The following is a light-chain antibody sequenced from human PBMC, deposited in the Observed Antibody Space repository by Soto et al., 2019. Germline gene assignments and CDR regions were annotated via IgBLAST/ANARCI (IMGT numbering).Light chain of an antibody. V-gene: IGKV1-9*01. J-gene: IGKJ3*01. CDR2: AAS. CDR1: QGISSY. CDR3: QQLNSYPPFT. Sequence: DIQLTQSPSFLSASVGDRVTITCRASQGISSYLAWYQQKPGKAPKLLIYAASTLQSWVPSRFIGSVSGTEFTLTISSLQPEEFATYYCQQLNSYPPFTFGPGTKVDIK.